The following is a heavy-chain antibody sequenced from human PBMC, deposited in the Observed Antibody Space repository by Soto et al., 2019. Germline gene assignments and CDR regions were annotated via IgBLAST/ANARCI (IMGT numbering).Heavy chain of an antibody. CDR1: GGSISSGGYY. D-gene: IGHD1-26*01. J-gene: IGHJ5*02. CDR3: ARDIHLCRGWFDP. V-gene: IGHV4-31*03. CDR2: IYDSGST. Sequence: QVQVQESGPGLVKPSQTLSLTCTVSGGSISSGGYYWSWIRQHPGKVLEWIGYIYDSGSTYYNPSLKGRVTRSLDNSQNQFSLQLGSVTAADQAVYYCARDIHLCRGWFDPWGRGTLVTVSS.